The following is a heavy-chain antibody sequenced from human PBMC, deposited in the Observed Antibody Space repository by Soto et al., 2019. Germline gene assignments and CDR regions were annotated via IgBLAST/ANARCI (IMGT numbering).Heavy chain of an antibody. J-gene: IGHJ6*03. CDR1: GDTFTNNG. CDR3: ARRLSYYDSVTKYFRYYMDV. Sequence: ASVKVSCKASGDTFTNNGISWVRQAPGQGLEWMGWISGCNGNTNYAQKLQGRVTMITDTSTRTAYMELRSLRSDDPEVYYCARRLSYYDSVTKYFRYYMDVWGKGTTVTVSS. D-gene: IGHD3-22*01. V-gene: IGHV1-18*01. CDR2: ISGCNGNT.